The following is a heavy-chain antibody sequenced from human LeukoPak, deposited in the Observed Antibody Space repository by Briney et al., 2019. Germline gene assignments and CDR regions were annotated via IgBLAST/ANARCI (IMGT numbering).Heavy chain of an antibody. CDR3: ARGGGAATAANRDAFDI. V-gene: IGHV4-34*01. D-gene: IGHD2-2*01. J-gene: IGHJ3*02. Sequence: NTSETLSLTCAVDGGSFYGYYWTWIRQPPGKGLEWIGEINRGGSTNYNPSLDSRVTMSVDTSKNQFSLRLTSVTAADTAVYYCARGGGAATAANRDAFDIWGQGTMVTVSS. CDR2: INRGGST. CDR1: GGSFYGYY.